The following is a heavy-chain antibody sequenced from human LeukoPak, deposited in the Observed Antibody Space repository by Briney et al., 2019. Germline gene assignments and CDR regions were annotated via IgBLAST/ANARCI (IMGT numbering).Heavy chain of an antibody. CDR3: SYGDNSGY. D-gene: IGHD4-23*01. J-gene: IGHJ4*02. V-gene: IGHV1-69*04. CDR2: IIPIFGIA. Sequence: SVKVSCKASGGTFSSYAISWVRQAPGQGLEWMGRIIPIFGIANYAQKFQGRVTITADKSTSTAYMELSSLRSEDTAVYYCSYGDNSGYWGQGTLVTVSS. CDR1: GGTFSSYA.